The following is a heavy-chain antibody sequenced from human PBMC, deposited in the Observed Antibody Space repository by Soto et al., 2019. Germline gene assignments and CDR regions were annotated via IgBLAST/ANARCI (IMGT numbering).Heavy chain of an antibody. CDR1: GFAFSTFA. V-gene: IGHV3-23*01. Sequence: GGSLRLSCAASGFAFSTFAMTWVRQAPGKGLEWVAAISVSGNNAYYADSVRGRFTISRDNSKNTLYLEMSSLRADDTAVYYCAREAPMDVWGQGTTVTVSS. CDR2: ISVSGNNA. J-gene: IGHJ6*02. CDR3: AREAPMDV.